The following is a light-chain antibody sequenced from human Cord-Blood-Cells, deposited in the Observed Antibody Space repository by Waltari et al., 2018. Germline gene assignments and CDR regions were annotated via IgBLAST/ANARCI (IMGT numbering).Light chain of an antibody. Sequence: QSALTQPPSASGSPGQSVTISCTGTSSDVCGYNYVSWYQQHPGKAPKLMIYEVSKRPSGVPDRFSGSKSGNTASLTVSGLQAEDEADYYCSSYAGSNVAFGTGTKVTVL. CDR1: SSDVCGYNY. V-gene: IGLV2-8*01. J-gene: IGLJ1*01. CDR3: SSYAGSNVA. CDR2: EVS.